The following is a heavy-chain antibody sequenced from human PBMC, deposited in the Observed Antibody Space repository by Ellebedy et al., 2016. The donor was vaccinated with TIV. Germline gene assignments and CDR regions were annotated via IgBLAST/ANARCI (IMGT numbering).Heavy chain of an antibody. D-gene: IGHD5-12*01. V-gene: IGHV1-69*13. CDR1: GGTFSSYA. J-gene: IGHJ4*02. Sequence: SVKVSXXASGGTFSSYAISWVRQAPGQGLEWMGGIIPIFGTANYAQKFQGRVTITADESTSTAYMELRGLRDDDTAVYYCARPLDSGYDSAYFDYWGQGTLVTVSS. CDR2: IIPIFGTA. CDR3: ARPLDSGYDSAYFDY.